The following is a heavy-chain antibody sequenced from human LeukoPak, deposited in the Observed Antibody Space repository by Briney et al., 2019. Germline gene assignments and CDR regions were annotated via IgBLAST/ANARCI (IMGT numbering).Heavy chain of an antibody. D-gene: IGHD2-2*01. CDR3: ARDIVVVPAAPSYYYGMDV. J-gene: IGHJ6*02. V-gene: IGHV1-69*01. CDR2: IIPIFGTA. Sequence: SVKVSCKASGGTFSSYAISWVRQAPGQGLEWMGGIIPIFGTANYAQKFQGRVTITADESTSTAYMELSSLRSEDTAVYYCARDIVVVPAAPSYYYGMDVWGQGTTVIVSS. CDR1: GGTFSSYA.